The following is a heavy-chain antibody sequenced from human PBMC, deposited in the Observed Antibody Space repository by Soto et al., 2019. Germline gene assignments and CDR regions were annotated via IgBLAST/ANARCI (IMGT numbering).Heavy chain of an antibody. V-gene: IGHV3-23*01. CDR2: ISGSGGST. CDR3: AKGVAVATYYYYYVMDV. J-gene: IGHJ6*02. CDR1: GFTFSSYA. Sequence: GGSLRLSCAASGFTFSSYAMGWVRQAPGKGLEWVSSISGSGGSTYYADSVKGRFTISRDNSKNTLYVQMNSLRVEDTAVYYCAKGVAVATYYYYYVMDVWGQGTTVTVSS. D-gene: IGHD6-19*01.